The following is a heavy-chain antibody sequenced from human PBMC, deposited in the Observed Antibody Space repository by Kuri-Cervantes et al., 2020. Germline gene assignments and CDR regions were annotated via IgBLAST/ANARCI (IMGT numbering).Heavy chain of an antibody. CDR2: IIPIFSTA. Sequence: SVKVSCKASGGTFSSYAISWVRQAPGQGLEWMGGIIPIFSTANYAQKFQGRVTITADESTSTAYMELSSLRSEDTAVYYCARGRRYCSGGSCYSFDYWGQGTLVTVSS. J-gene: IGHJ4*02. V-gene: IGHV1-69*13. CDR3: ARGRRYCSGGSCYSFDY. CDR1: GGTFSSYA. D-gene: IGHD2-15*01.